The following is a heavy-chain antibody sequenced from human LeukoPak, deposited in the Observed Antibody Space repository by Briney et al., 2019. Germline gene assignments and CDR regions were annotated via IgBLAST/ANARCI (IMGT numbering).Heavy chain of an antibody. D-gene: IGHD6-19*01. V-gene: IGHV3-11*04. Sequence: GGSLRLSCAASGFTFSDYYMSWIRQAPGKGLEWVSYISSSGSTIYYADSVKGRFTISRDNAKNSLYLQMNSLRAEDTAVYYCARDGVLGSGWDDAFDIWGQGTMVTVSS. CDR1: GFTFSDYY. CDR2: ISSSGSTI. CDR3: ARDGVLGSGWDDAFDI. J-gene: IGHJ3*02.